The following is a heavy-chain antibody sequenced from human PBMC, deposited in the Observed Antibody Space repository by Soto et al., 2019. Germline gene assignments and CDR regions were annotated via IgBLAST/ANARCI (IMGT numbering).Heavy chain of an antibody. CDR3: AREFCSGGNCYTYYFDP. V-gene: IGHV3-74*01. CDR1: GLTFNRYW. Sequence: GGSLRLSCAASGLTFNRYWMHWVRHAPGKGLVWVSHINTDGSNTNYADSVKGRFTISRDNAKSTLFLQMNSLRYEYTAVYYCAREFCSGGNCYTYYFDPWGQGIPVTVSS. CDR2: INTDGSNT. D-gene: IGHD2-15*01. J-gene: IGHJ5*02.